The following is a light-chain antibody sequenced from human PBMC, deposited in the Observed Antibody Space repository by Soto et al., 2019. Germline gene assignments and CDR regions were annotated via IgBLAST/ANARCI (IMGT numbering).Light chain of an antibody. J-gene: IGLJ1*01. Sequence: QSALTQPASVSGSPGQSITISCIGTSSDIGAYNYVSWYQQHPGKVPKLMIYEVTNRPSGLSNRFSGSKSGNTASLTISGLQAEYEAEYFCSSYSSIITLCVFGTGTNLTVL. CDR1: SSDIGAYNY. CDR2: EVT. V-gene: IGLV2-14*01. CDR3: SSYSSIITLCV.